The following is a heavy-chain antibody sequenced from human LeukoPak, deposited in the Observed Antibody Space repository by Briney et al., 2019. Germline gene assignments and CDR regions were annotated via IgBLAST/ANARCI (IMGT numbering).Heavy chain of an antibody. CDR2: IYYNGNT. Sequence: RSSETLSLTCTVSGGSISSGDYYWSWIRQPPGKGLEWIGNIYYNGNTYYNPSLQSRVTMSVDTSKNQFSLKLSSVTAADTAFYYCARRRYDYGDYDDAFDIWGQGTMVTVSS. J-gene: IGHJ3*02. CDR3: ARRRYDYGDYDDAFDI. D-gene: IGHD4-17*01. CDR1: GGSISSGDYY. V-gene: IGHV4-39*01.